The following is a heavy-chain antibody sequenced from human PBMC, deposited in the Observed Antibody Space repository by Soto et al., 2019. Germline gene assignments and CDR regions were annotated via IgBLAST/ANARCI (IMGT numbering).Heavy chain of an antibody. CDR1: GFTFSSYG. Sequence: QVQLVESGGGVVQPGRSLRLSCAASGFTFSSYGMHWVRQAPGKGLEWVAVISYDGSNKYYADSVKGRFTISRDNSKNTLYLQMNRLRAEDTAVYYCAKLANAYYDFWSGSYFDYCGQGTLVTVSS. D-gene: IGHD3-3*01. J-gene: IGHJ4*02. V-gene: IGHV3-30*18. CDR2: ISYDGSNK. CDR3: AKLANAYYDFWSGSYFDY.